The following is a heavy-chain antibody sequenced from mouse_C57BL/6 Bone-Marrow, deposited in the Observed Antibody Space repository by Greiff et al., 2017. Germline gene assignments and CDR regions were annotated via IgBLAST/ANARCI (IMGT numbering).Heavy chain of an antibody. V-gene: IGHV1-63*01. J-gene: IGHJ2*01. CDR1: GYTFTNYW. D-gene: IGHD2-3*01. CDR2: IYPGGGYT. CDR3: ARGDCYDGYLDY. Sequence: QVQLQQSGAELVRPGTSVTMSCKASGYTFTNYWIGWAKQRPGHGLEWIGDIYPGGGYTNYNEKFKGKATLTADKSSSTAYMQFSSLTSEDSAIYYCARGDCYDGYLDYWGQGTTLTVSS.